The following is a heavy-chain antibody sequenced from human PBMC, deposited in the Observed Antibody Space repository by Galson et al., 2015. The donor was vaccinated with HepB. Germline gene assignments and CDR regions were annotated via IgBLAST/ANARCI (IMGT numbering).Heavy chain of an antibody. J-gene: IGHJ3*02. CDR2: ISSSSSYI. V-gene: IGHV3-21*01. CDR1: GFTFSSYS. Sequence: SLRLSCAASGFTFSSYSMNWVRQAPGKGLEWVSSISSSSSYIYYADSVKGRFTISRDNAKNSLYLQMNSLRAEDTAVYYCAREYYYDSSGYYPRGAFDIWGQGTMVTVSS. D-gene: IGHD3-22*01. CDR3: AREYYYDSSGYYPRGAFDI.